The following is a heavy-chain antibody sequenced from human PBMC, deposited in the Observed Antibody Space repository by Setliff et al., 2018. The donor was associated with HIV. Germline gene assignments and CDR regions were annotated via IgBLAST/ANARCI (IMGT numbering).Heavy chain of an antibody. D-gene: IGHD7-27*01. V-gene: IGHV3-74*01. CDR3: AKDRWGGKPYYFDY. CDR2: INEDGKPT. Sequence: HWVRQAPGEGLVWVSRINEDGKPTTYADSVKGRFTIFRDNSTNTLYLQLNSLRAEDTAVYYCAKDRWGGKPYYFDYWGQGTLVTVSS. J-gene: IGHJ4*02.